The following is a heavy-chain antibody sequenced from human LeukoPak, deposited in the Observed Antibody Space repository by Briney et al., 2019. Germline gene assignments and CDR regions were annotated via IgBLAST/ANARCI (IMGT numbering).Heavy chain of an antibody. CDR1: GFTFSTFA. J-gene: IGHJ3*02. V-gene: IGHV3-30*04. Sequence: GGSLRLSCAASGFTFSTFAMHWVRQAPGKGLEWVAILSYDGSSKYYADSVKGRFTISRDNAKNSLYLQMNSLRAEDTAVYYCARVLSGYDAFDIWGQGTMVTVSS. CDR3: ARVLSGYDAFDI. CDR2: LSYDGSSK. D-gene: IGHD3-22*01.